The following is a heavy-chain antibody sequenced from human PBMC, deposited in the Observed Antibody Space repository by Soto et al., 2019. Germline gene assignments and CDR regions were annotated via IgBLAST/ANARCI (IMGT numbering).Heavy chain of an antibody. V-gene: IGHV5-51*01. D-gene: IGHD3-22*01. J-gene: IGHJ4*02. CDR2: IYPGDSDT. CDR1: GYSFTSYW. Sequence: EVQLVQSGAEVKKPGESLKISCKGSGYSFTSYWIGWVRQMPGKGLEWMGIIYPGDSDTRYSPSFQGQVTISADKSISTAYLQWSSLKASDTAMYYCARHGANYLDVYYYDSSGYYGGFDYWGQGTLVTVSS. CDR3: ARHGANYLDVYYYDSSGYYGGFDY.